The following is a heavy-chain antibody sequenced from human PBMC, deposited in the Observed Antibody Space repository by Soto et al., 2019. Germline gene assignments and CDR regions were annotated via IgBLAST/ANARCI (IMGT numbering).Heavy chain of an antibody. V-gene: IGHV4-59*01. D-gene: IGHD3-3*01. Sequence: PSETLSLTCTVSGGSISSYCWSWIRQPPGKGLEWIGYIYYSGSTNYNPSLKSRVTISVDTSKNQFSLKLSSVTAADTAVYYCAASLSITIFSYWGQGTLVTVSS. CDR1: GGSISSYC. CDR3: AASLSITIFSY. CDR2: IYYSGST. J-gene: IGHJ4*02.